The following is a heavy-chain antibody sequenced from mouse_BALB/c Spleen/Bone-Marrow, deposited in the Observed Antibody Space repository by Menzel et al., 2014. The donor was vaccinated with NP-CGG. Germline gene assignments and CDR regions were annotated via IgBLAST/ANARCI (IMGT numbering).Heavy chain of an antibody. J-gene: IGHJ4*01. CDR1: GFTFNIYA. V-gene: IGHV10-1*01. Sequence: EVKVVESGGGLVQPKGSLKLSCAASGFTFNIYAMNWVRQAPRKGLEWVARISSKSTNYTTCYADSVKDRFTISSDDSQNMLYLQISNLKTEDTAIYYCVRQDYDSPMGYWGVGTPVTVSS. D-gene: IGHD2-4*01. CDR2: ISSKSTNYTT. CDR3: VRQDYDSPMGY.